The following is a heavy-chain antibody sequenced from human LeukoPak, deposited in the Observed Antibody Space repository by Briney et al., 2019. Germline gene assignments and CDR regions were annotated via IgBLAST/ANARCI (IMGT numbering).Heavy chain of an antibody. V-gene: IGHV5-51*01. CDR1: GYIFTTYW. CDR3: TRVGIRLFGVVTLRAFDI. CDR2: IYPGDSDT. J-gene: IGHJ3*02. Sequence: GESLKISCEGSGYIFTTYWIGWVRQMPGKGLEWMGVIYPGDSDTRYSPSFRGQVTISADKSISTAHLQLSSLKASDTAMYYCTRVGIRLFGVVTLRAFDIWGQGTMVTVSS. D-gene: IGHD3-3*02.